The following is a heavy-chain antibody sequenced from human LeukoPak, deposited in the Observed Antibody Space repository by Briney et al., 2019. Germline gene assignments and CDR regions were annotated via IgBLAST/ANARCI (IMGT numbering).Heavy chain of an antibody. Sequence: GGSLRLSCAASGFTFSNAWMSWVRQAPGKGLEWVGRIKSKTDGGTTAYAAPVKGRFTISRDDSKNTLYLQMNSLKTEDTAVYYCTTVTLRLYGMDVWGQGTTVTVSS. CDR1: GFTFSNAW. CDR3: TTVTLRLYGMDV. J-gene: IGHJ6*02. D-gene: IGHD4-17*01. V-gene: IGHV3-15*01. CDR2: IKSKTDGGTT.